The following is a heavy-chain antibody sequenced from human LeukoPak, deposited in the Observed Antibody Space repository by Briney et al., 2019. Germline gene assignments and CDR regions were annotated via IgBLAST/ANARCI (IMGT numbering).Heavy chain of an antibody. D-gene: IGHD4-17*01. J-gene: IGHJ4*02. V-gene: IGHV1-69*05. Sequence: GSSVKVSCKASGGTFSSYAISWVRQAPGQGLEWMGRIIPILCTENYAQKFQDRVTIPTHESTSTVYIELRSLRSEDTAVYYCARDFKADYGNFDYWGQGTLVTVSS. CDR3: ARDFKADYGNFDY. CDR2: IIPILCTE. CDR1: GGTFSSYA.